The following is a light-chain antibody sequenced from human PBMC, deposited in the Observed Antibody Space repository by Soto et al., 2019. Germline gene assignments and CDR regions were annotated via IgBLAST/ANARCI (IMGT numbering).Light chain of an antibody. CDR1: SGSIASNY. Sequence: NFMLTQPHSVSESPGKTVTISCTGSSGSIASNYVQWYRQHPGSAPTTVIYEDNQRPSGVPDRFSGSIDSSSNSASLTISGLKTEDEADYYCQSYDSSNQGVFGGGTKLTVL. CDR2: EDN. CDR3: QSYDSSNQGV. J-gene: IGLJ2*01. V-gene: IGLV6-57*02.